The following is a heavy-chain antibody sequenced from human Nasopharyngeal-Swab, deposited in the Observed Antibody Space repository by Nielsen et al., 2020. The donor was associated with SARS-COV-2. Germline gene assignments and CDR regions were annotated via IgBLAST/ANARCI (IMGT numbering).Heavy chain of an antibody. CDR1: GYTFTDYY. CDR3: ARGGDAWGVEGLYALDV. D-gene: IGHD3-16*01. V-gene: IGHV1-2*02. J-gene: IGHJ6*02. Sequence: ASVKVSCKASGYTFTDYYIHWIRQAPGQGLEWMGWINPVSGVTSYEQKFQGRVTLTRDTSISTAYMELGRLRSDDTAVYYCARGGDAWGVEGLYALDVWGQGTTVTVSS. CDR2: INPVSGVT.